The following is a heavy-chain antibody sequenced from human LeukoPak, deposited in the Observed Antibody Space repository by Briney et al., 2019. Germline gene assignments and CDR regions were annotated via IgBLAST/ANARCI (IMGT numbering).Heavy chain of an antibody. CDR3: ARDLWLQDNYNLEV. CDR2: ISSSGSTI. V-gene: IGHV3-48*03. Sequence: GGSLRLSCAASGFTFSSYEMNWVRQAPGKGLEWVSYISSSGSTIYYADSVKGRFTISRDNARNSLYMQMNSLRAEDTAVYYCARDLWLQDNYNLEVLGKGTTVTVSS. CDR1: GFTFSSYE. D-gene: IGHD5-24*01. J-gene: IGHJ6*03.